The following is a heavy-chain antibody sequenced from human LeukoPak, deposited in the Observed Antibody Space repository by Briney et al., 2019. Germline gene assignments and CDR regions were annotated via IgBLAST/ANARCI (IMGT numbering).Heavy chain of an antibody. Sequence: SETLSLTCTVSGGSISSYYWSWIRQPAGKGLEWIGRIYTSGSTNYNPSLKSRVTMSVDTSKNQFSLKPSSVTAADTAIYYCAKGAGGFGYYNWFDPWGQGTLVTVSS. D-gene: IGHD5-18*01. CDR3: AKGAGGFGYYNWFDP. V-gene: IGHV4-4*07. J-gene: IGHJ5*02. CDR2: IYTSGST. CDR1: GGSISSYY.